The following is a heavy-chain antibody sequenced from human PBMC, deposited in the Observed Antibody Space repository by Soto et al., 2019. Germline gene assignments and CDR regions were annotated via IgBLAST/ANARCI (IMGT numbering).Heavy chain of an antibody. CDR2: IYYSGTT. Sequence: PSETLSLTCTVSGGSISSGDYYWSWIRQPPGKGLEWIGYIYYSGTTYYNPSLKSRVTISVDTSKNQFSLKVSSVTAADTAVYYCARALIKLWPHYYYGMDVWGQGTPVTVSS. V-gene: IGHV4-30-4*01. J-gene: IGHJ6*02. CDR1: GGSISSGDYY. D-gene: IGHD5-18*01. CDR3: ARALIKLWPHYYYGMDV.